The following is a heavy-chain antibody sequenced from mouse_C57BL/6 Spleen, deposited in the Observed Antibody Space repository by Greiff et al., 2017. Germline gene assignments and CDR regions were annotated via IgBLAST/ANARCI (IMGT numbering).Heavy chain of an antibody. J-gene: IGHJ4*01. D-gene: IGHD1-1*01. Sequence: EVHLVESGGGLVQPGGSLSLSCAASGFTFTDYYMSWVRQPPGKALEWLGFIRNKANGYTTKYSASVQGRFTISRDNSQSILYLQMNALRAEDSATYYCARSYGSSYYYAMDYWGQGTSVTVSS. CDR3: ARSYGSSYYYAMDY. V-gene: IGHV7-3*01. CDR1: GFTFTDYY. CDR2: IRNKANGYTT.